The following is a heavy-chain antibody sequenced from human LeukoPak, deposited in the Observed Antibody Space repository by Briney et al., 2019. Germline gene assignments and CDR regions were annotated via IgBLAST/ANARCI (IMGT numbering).Heavy chain of an antibody. Sequence: SETLSLTCAVYGGSFSGYYWSWIRQPPGKGLEWIGEINHSGSTNYNPSLKSRVTISVDTSKYQSSLKLSSVTAADTAVYYCARGGNAFDIWGQGTMVTVSS. J-gene: IGHJ3*02. V-gene: IGHV4-34*01. CDR3: ARGGNAFDI. CDR2: INHSGST. D-gene: IGHD1-14*01. CDR1: GGSFSGYY.